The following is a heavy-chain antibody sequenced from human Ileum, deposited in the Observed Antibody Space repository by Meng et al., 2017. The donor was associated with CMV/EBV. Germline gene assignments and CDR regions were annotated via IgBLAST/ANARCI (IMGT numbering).Heavy chain of an antibody. CDR3: ARHYCSNSKCYSFDY. J-gene: IGHJ4*02. D-gene: IGHD2-2*01. V-gene: IGHV4-59*02. CDR2: IYYSGST. Sequence: SQTLSLTCPVSAGSVNGYYWSWIRQPPGKGLEYIANIYYSGSTKYNTSLQSRVTISVDTSKNELALKLNSVTAADTAVYYCARHYCSNSKCYSFDYWGQGALVTVSS. CDR1: AGSVNGYY.